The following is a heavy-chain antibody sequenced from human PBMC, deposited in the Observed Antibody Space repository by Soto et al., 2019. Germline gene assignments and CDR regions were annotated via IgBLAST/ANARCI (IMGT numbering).Heavy chain of an antibody. V-gene: IGHV3-48*03. CDR3: ARDGYGDPYYYYGMDV. CDR1: GFAFGFYE. Sequence: GGSLRLSCAASGFAFGFYEMNWVRQAPGKGLEWVSYISTSGDTIYYADSVKSRFTISRDNARNSLYLQMNSLRAEDTGVYYCARDGYGDPYYYYGMDVWGQGTTVTVSS. J-gene: IGHJ6*02. D-gene: IGHD4-17*01. CDR2: ISTSGDTI.